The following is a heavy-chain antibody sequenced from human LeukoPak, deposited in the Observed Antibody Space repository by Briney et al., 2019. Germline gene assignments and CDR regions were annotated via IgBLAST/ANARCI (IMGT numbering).Heavy chain of an antibody. CDR3: ARMFHLGGGMDV. CDR1: GGSISTYY. CDR2: IYYSGST. D-gene: IGHD3-10*02. V-gene: IGHV4-59*08. J-gene: IGHJ6*02. Sequence: SETLSLTCTVSGGSISTYYWTWIRQPPGKGLEWIGYIYYSGSTNYNPSLKSRVTISVDTSKNQFSLKLSSVTAADTAVYYCARMFHLGGGMDVWGQGTTVTVSS.